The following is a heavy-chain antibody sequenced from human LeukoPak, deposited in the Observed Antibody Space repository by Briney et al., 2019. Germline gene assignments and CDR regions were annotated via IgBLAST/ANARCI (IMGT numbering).Heavy chain of an antibody. CDR2: IYYSGST. CDR3: ARGTGKYYDSSGYYSEVSHFDY. V-gene: IGHV4-61*01. D-gene: IGHD3-22*01. CDR1: GYSISSGYY. Sequence: PSETLSLTCTVSGYSISSGYYWGWIRQPPGKGLEWIGYIYYSGSTNYNPSLKSRVTISVDTSKNQFSLKLTSVTAADTAVYYCARGTGKYYDSSGYYSEVSHFDYWGQGTLVIVSS. J-gene: IGHJ4*02.